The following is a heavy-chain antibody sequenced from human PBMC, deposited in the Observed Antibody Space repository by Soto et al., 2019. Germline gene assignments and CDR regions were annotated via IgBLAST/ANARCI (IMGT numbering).Heavy chain of an antibody. V-gene: IGHV4-30-4*01. CDR2: IYYSGST. D-gene: IGHD3-22*01. CDR3: ARDQPYYYDSRGNYYGMDV. J-gene: IGHJ6*02. Sequence: SETLSLTCTVSGGSISSGDYYWSWIRQPPGKGLEWIGYIYYSGSTYYNPSLKSRVTISVDTSKNQFSLKLSSVTAADTAVYYCARDQPYYYDSRGNYYGMDVWGQGTTVTVSS. CDR1: GGSISSGDYY.